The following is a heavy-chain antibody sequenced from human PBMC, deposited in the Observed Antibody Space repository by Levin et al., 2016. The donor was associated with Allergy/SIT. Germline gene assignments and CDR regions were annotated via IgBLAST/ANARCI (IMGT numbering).Heavy chain of an antibody. D-gene: IGHD3-22*01. V-gene: IGHV4-34*01. CDR1: GGSFSRYY. Sequence: SQTLSLTCAVYGGSFSRYYWTWIRQTPGKGLQWIGEMNHSGSANYNPSLKSRVTISVDTSKNQFSLKLSSVTAADTAVYYCARGLVWDYFESSGPDDAFDVWGQGTMVTVSS. CDR3: ARGLVWDYFESSGPDDAFDV. J-gene: IGHJ3*01. CDR2: MNHSGSA.